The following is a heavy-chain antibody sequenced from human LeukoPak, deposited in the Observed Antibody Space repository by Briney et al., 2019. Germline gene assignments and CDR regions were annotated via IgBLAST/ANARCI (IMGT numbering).Heavy chain of an antibody. J-gene: IGHJ4*02. CDR2: ISSSGTLI. CDR1: GFTFSSYE. D-gene: IGHD4-11*01. Sequence: GGSLRLSCTASGFTFSSYEMNWVRQAPGKGLEWVSHISSSGTLIYYADSVKGRFTISRDNAKNSLYLQMNSLRAEDTAVYYCARAMTSWGQGTLVTVSS. CDR3: ARAMTS. V-gene: IGHV3-48*03.